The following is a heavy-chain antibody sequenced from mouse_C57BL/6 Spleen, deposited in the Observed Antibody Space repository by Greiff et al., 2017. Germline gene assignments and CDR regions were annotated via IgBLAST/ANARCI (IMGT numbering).Heavy chain of an antibody. J-gene: IGHJ1*03. CDR3: ARKNYSNYGYFDV. CDR2: IWSGGST. Sequence: VQLQESGPGLVQPSQSLSITCTVSGFSLTSYGVHWVRQSPGKGLEWLGVIWSGGSTDYNAAFISRLSISKDKSKSQVFVKLNSLQADDTAIYYCARKNYSNYGYFDVWGTGTTVTVSS. V-gene: IGHV2-2*01. CDR1: GFSLTSYG. D-gene: IGHD2-5*01.